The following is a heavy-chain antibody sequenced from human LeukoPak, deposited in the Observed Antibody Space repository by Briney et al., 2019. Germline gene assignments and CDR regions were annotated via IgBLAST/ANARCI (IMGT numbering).Heavy chain of an antibody. CDR2: ISPSDSST. V-gene: IGHV3-23*01. J-gene: IGHJ4*02. CDR1: GFTFSNYA. D-gene: IGHD3-10*01. CDR3: ARALGFGAYDY. Sequence: GGSLRLSCAASGFTFSNYAMSWVRQAPGKGLDWVSTISPSDSSTYYADSVKGRFTISRDNAKNSLYLQMNSLRAEDTAVYYCARALGFGAYDYWGQGTLVTVSS.